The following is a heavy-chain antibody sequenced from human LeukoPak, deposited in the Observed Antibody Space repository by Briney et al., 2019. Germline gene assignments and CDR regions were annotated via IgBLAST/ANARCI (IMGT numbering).Heavy chain of an antibody. J-gene: IGHJ4*02. D-gene: IGHD3-10*01. CDR1: GYTFTSYD. CDR2: MNPISGNT. V-gene: IGHV1-8*01. CDR3: AGDMVRGVILRRVLEY. Sequence: ASVKVSCKASGYTFTSYDINWVRQATGQGLEWMGWMNPISGNTGHAQKFQGRVTMTRDTSISTAYMELSSLRSEDTAVYYCAGDMVRGVILRRVLEYWGQGTLVTVSS.